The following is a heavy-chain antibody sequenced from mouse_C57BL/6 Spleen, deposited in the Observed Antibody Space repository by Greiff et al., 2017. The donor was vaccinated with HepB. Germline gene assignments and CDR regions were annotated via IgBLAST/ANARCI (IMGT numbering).Heavy chain of an antibody. CDR2: IYPRSGNT. J-gene: IGHJ1*03. V-gene: IGHV1-81*01. CDR3: ARGDPWYFDV. Sequence: QVQLKESGAELARPGASVKLSCKASGYTFTSYGISWVKQRTGQGLEWIGEIYPRSGNTYYNEKFKGKATLTADKSSSTAYMELRSLTSEDSAVYFCARGDPWYFDVWGTGTTVTVSS. CDR1: GYTFTSYG.